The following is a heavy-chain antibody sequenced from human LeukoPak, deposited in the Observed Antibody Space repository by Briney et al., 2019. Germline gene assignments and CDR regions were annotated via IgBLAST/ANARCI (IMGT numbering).Heavy chain of an antibody. D-gene: IGHD3-10*01. Sequence: GGSLRLSCAASGFTLGNYAMSWVRQAPGKGLEWVSAISGNGYSTYYADSVKGRFTISSESSGNTLFLQMHSLRAEDTAVYYCAKGVRLWFAFYFDYWGQGTLVTVSS. CDR3: AKGVRLWFAFYFDY. CDR1: GFTLGNYA. V-gene: IGHV3-23*01. CDR2: ISGNGYST. J-gene: IGHJ4*02.